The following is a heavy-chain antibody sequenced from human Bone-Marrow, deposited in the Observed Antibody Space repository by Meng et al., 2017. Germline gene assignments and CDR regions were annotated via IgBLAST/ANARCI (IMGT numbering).Heavy chain of an antibody. J-gene: IGHJ6*02. Sequence: GGSLRLSCAASGFTFSSYEMNWVRQAPGKGLEWVSYISSSGSTIYYADSVKGRFTISRNNAKNSLYLQMTSLRAEDTAVYYCTRNLKSYGSGSYRLFSESYYYYGMDVWGQGTTVTVSS. CDR3: TRNLKSYGSGSYRLFSESYYYYGMDV. V-gene: IGHV3-48*03. CDR1: GFTFSSYE. D-gene: IGHD3-10*01. CDR2: ISSSGSTI.